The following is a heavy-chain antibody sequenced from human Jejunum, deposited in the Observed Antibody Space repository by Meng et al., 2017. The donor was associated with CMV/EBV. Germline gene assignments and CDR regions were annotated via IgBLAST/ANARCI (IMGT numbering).Heavy chain of an antibody. CDR2: AAGAT. V-gene: IGHV3-15*01. CDR3: TTDGVTIYAGFDY. J-gene: IGHJ4*02. D-gene: IGHD3-3*01. Sequence: AAGATDYAAPVKGRFTISRDDSKNTLYLQMNSLKSEDAAVYFCTTDGVTIYAGFDYWGQGTLVTVSS.